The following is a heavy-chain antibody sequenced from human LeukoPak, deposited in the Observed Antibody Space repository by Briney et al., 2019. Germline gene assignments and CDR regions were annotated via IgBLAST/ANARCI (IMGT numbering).Heavy chain of an antibody. J-gene: IGHJ4*02. CDR2: IYYSGST. V-gene: IGHV4-39*07. Sequence: GSLRLSCAASGFTFLSYWMSWVRQAPGKGLEWIGSIYYSGSTYYNPSLKSRVTISVDTSKNQFSLKLSSVTAADTAVYYCARAIAHDFWSGEGYFDYWGQGTLVTVSS. D-gene: IGHD3-3*01. CDR3: ARAIAHDFWSGEGYFDY. CDR1: GFTFLSYW.